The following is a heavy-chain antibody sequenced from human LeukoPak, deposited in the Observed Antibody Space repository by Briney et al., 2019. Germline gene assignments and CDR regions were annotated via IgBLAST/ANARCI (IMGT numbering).Heavy chain of an antibody. D-gene: IGHD6-13*01. CDR1: GFTFSRYE. J-gene: IGHJ4*02. CDR2: ISSNGSTI. CDR3: ARRGAAAGKLDY. Sequence: GGSLRLSCAASGFTFSRYEMNWVRQAPGKGLEWVSYISSNGSTIYYADSVKGRFTISRDNAKNSLYLQMNSLRAEDTAVYYCARRGAAAGKLDYWGQGTLVTVSS. V-gene: IGHV3-48*03.